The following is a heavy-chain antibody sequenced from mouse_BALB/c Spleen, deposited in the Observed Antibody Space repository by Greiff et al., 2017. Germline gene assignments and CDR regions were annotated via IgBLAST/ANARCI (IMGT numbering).Heavy chain of an antibody. J-gene: IGHJ2*01. V-gene: IGHV1-80*01. Sequence: QVQLQQSGAELVRPGSSVKISCKASGYAFSSYWMNWVKQRPGQGLEWIGQIYPGDGDTNYNGKFKGKATLTADKSSSTAYMQLSSLTSEDSAVYFCARSCYDGYYRYYFDYWGQGTTLTVSS. CDR2: IYPGDGDT. CDR3: ARSCYDGYYRYYFDY. CDR1: GYAFSSYW. D-gene: IGHD2-3*01.